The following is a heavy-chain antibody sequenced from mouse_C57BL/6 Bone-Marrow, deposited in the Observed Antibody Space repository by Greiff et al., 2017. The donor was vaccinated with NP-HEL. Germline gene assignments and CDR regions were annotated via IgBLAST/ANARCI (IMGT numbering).Heavy chain of an antibody. Sequence: EVQLQQSGPELVKPGASVKISCKASGYTFTDYYMNWVKQSHGKSLEWIGDINPKNGGTSYNQKFKGNATLTVDKSSSTAYIELRSLTSEDSAVYYCAREAYYDGYYDRFAYWGQGTLVTVSA. CDR3: AREAYYDGYYDRFAY. J-gene: IGHJ3*01. V-gene: IGHV1-26*01. CDR2: INPKNGGT. D-gene: IGHD2-3*01. CDR1: GYTFTDYY.